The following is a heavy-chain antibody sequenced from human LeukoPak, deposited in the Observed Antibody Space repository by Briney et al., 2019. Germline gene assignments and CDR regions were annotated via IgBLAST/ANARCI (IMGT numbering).Heavy chain of an antibody. CDR3: ARDPSQLLEDGMDV. Sequence: GGSLRLSCAASGFTFSSYGMRWVRQAPGEGLGWVAVIWYDGSNKYYADSVKGRFTISRDNSKNTLYLQMNSLRAEDTAVYYCARDPSQLLEDGMDVWGKGTTVTVSS. J-gene: IGHJ6*04. V-gene: IGHV3-33*01. CDR2: IWYDGSNK. CDR1: GFTFSSYG. D-gene: IGHD6-13*01.